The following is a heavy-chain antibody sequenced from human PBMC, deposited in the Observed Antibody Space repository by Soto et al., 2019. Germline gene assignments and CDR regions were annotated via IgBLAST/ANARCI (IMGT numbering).Heavy chain of an antibody. CDR1: GFIFNNYA. J-gene: IGHJ6*04. D-gene: IGHD2-2*01. Sequence: PGGSLRLSCAGSGFIFNNYAMTWVRQAPSEGLEWVSTLTSDDTTYYADSVKGRFTISRDISKNTLYLLLNNLRVEDTAAYYCAKGSTSWPHHHLAVWGKGTMVTVSS. V-gene: IGHV3-23*01. CDR3: AKGSTSWPHHHLAV. CDR2: LTSDDTT.